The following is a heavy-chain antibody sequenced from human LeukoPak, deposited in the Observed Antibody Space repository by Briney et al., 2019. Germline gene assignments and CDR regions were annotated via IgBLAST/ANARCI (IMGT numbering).Heavy chain of an antibody. V-gene: IGHV1-2*02. J-gene: IGHJ3*02. Sequence: ASVKVSCKASGYTFTGYYIHWVRQAPGQGLEWMGWINPNTGGTNYAQKFQGRVTMTRDTSISTAYMELSRLRSDDTALYYCAKDSQADAFDIWGQGAMVTVSS. CDR1: GYTFTGYY. CDR3: AKDSQADAFDI. CDR2: INPNTGGT.